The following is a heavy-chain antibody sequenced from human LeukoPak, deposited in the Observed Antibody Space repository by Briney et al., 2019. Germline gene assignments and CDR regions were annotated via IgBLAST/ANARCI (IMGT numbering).Heavy chain of an antibody. J-gene: IGHJ4*02. V-gene: IGHV3-23*01. CDR1: GFTFSSYA. CDR3: AKDLWLEAYYFDY. D-gene: IGHD6-19*01. Sequence: QPGGSLRLSCAASGFTFSSYAMSWVRQAPGKGLAWVSAISGSGGSTYYADSVEGRFTISRDNSKNTLYLQMNSLRAEDTAVYYCAKDLWLEAYYFDYWGQGTLVTVSS. CDR2: ISGSGGST.